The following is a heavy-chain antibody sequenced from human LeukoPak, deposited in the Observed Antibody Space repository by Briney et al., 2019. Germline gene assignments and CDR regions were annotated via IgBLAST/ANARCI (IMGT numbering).Heavy chain of an antibody. CDR2: IYYGGST. CDR3: AKTMGNYYDSIDY. CDR1: GGSISSSSNY. D-gene: IGHD3-22*01. V-gene: IGHV4-39*01. J-gene: IGHJ4*02. Sequence: SETLSLTCTVSGGSISSSSNYWGWIRQPPGKGLEWIGSIYYGGSTYYNPSLKSRVTISVDTSKNQFSLRLSSVTAADTAVYYCAKTMGNYYDSIDYWGQGTLVTVSS.